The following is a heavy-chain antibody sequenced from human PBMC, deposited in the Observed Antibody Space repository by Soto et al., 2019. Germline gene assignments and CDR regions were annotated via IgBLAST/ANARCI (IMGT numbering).Heavy chain of an antibody. CDR1: GFTVSSNY. CDR2: IFSADNT. V-gene: IGHV3-53*01. J-gene: IGHJ4*02. Sequence: GGSLRLSCAASGFTVSSNYLSWVRQAPGKGLEWDTVIFSADNTHYADSVKGRFTISRDNSKNTVFLQMNSLRAEDTALDYCAMTGAGYYSVWGQGTPVTVSS. CDR3: AMTGAGYYSV. D-gene: IGHD3-3*01.